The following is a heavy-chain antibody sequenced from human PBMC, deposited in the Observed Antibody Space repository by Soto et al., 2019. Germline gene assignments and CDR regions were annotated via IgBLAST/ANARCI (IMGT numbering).Heavy chain of an antibody. CDR1: GGSISSSSYY. J-gene: IGHJ5*02. D-gene: IGHD3-9*01. CDR3: ARHADYDILTYFDP. CDR2: IYYSGST. Sequence: QLQLQESGPGLVKPSETLSLTCTVSGGSISSSSYYWGWIRQPPGKGLEWIGSIYYSGSTYYNPSLKSRVTLSLDPSKNQFPPKLSSVTAADTAVYYCARHADYDILTYFDPWGQGTLVTVSS. V-gene: IGHV4-39*01.